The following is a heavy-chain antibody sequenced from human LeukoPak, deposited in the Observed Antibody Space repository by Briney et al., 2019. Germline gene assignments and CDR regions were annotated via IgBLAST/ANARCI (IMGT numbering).Heavy chain of an antibody. D-gene: IGHD3-10*01. CDR3: AREAYGSGRRLGLDV. CDR1: GYPFLNSY. CDR2: INPSGGST. V-gene: IGHV1-46*01. J-gene: IGHJ6*02. Sequence: ASVKVSCKASGYPFLNSYIHWVRQAPGQGLEWMGIINPSGGSTTYAQKFQGRVTMTRDTSTSTVDMELSSLGSEDTGVYYCAREAYGSGRRLGLDVWGQGTTVTVSS.